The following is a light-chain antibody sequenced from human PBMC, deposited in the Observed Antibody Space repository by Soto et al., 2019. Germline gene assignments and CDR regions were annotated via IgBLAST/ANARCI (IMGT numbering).Light chain of an antibody. CDR1: KTISNY. J-gene: IGKJ1*01. CDR2: AAS. CDR3: QQSFSSPRT. V-gene: IGKV1-39*01. Sequence: DIQVTQSPSSLSASVVDSVTLTCRASKTISNYLNWYQHKPGKAPKLLIYAASILQGGVPSRFSGCGSGTDFTLTITSLQPEDLANYDCQQSFSSPRTFGQGTKVEIK.